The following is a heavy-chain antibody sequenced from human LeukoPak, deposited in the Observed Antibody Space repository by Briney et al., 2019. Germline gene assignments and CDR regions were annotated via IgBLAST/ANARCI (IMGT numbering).Heavy chain of an antibody. V-gene: IGHV4-59*01. J-gene: IGHJ4*02. Sequence: SETLSLTXTVSGGSISSYYWSWIRQPPGKGLEWIGYIYYSGSTNYNPSLKSRVTISVDTSKNQFSLKLSSVTAADTAVYYCARVRGWRFDYWGQGTLVTVSS. CDR1: GGSISSYY. CDR3: ARVRGWRFDY. CDR2: IYYSGST. D-gene: IGHD2-15*01.